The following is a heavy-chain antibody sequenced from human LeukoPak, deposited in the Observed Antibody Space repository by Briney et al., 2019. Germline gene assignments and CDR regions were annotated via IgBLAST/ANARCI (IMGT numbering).Heavy chain of an antibody. D-gene: IGHD3-10*01. CDR1: GYSFTSYW. Sequence: GESLKISCKGSGYSFTSYWIGWVRQMPGKGLEWMGTIYPGDSDTRYSPSFQGQITISADKSISTAYLQWSSLKASDTAMYYCASSLISRAFDIWGQGTMVTVSS. V-gene: IGHV5-51*01. J-gene: IGHJ3*02. CDR3: ASSLISRAFDI. CDR2: IYPGDSDT.